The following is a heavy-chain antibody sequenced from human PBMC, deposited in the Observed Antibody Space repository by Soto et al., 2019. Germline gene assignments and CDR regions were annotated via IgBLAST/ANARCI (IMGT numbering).Heavy chain of an antibody. Sequence: SATLSLPCTVSGGSISGCCWSCIRLPPGTGLECIGYSYSSRSTHSAPSLRSRVTISVGTSKTQFSQKLSSGTPADKAVYYCAREGCSRTSCYTPYYYYGMDVWGQGPTVTVSS. D-gene: IGHD2-2*01. CDR1: GGSISGCC. CDR2: SYSSRST. V-gene: IGHV4-59*01. CDR3: AREGCSRTSCYTPYYYYGMDV. J-gene: IGHJ6*02.